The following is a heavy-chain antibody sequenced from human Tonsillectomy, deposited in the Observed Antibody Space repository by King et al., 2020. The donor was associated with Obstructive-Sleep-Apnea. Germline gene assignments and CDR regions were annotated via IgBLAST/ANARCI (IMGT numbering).Heavy chain of an antibody. CDR2: ISYSGST. D-gene: IGHD3-22*01. J-gene: IGHJ4*02. CDR1: GGSISSYY. CDR3: ARSLDSSGYYYTNY. V-gene: IGHV4-59*08. Sequence: VQLQESGPGLVKPSETLALTCTVSGGSISSYYWSGLRQPPGNVLEWIGYISYSGSTNYNPSLKSRVTISVDTSTNQFSLKLSSVTAADTAVYYCARSLDSSGYYYTNYWGQGTLVTVSA.